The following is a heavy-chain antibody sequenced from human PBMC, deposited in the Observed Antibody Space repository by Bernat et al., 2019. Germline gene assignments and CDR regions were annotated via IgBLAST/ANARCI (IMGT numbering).Heavy chain of an antibody. V-gene: IGHV3-23*01. CDR1: GFTFSNYA. CDR2: ISGSGDGT. CDR3: AKIPTSGYAPAYFDY. J-gene: IGHJ4*02. D-gene: IGHD2-8*01. Sequence: EVQLLESGGGLVQPGGSLRLSCAASGFTFSNYAMSWVRQAPGKGLEWVLVISGSGDGTYFAETVKGRFTITGDNSKNTLYLQMSSLRAEDTALYYCAKIPTSGYAPAYFDYWGQGTLVTVSS.